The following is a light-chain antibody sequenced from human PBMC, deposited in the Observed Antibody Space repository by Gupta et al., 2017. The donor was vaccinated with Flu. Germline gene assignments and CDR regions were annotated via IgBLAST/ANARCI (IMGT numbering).Light chain of an antibody. CDR2: EVI. CDR3: CSYTSSSTRVV. V-gene: IGLV2-14*01. J-gene: IGLJ2*01. CDR1: SSAVGGYDY. Sequence: SSAVGGYDYVPWYQHHPGKAPKLMIFEVIYRPSGVSNRFSGSTSGNTASLTTPGLQADDEADDPCCSYTSSSTRVVFGGGTKLTVL.